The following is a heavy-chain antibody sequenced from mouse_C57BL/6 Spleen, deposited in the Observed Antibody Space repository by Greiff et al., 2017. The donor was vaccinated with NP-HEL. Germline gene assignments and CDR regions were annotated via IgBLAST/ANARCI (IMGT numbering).Heavy chain of an antibody. CDR1: GFNIKDYY. D-gene: IGHD1-1*01. J-gene: IGHJ1*03. CDR3: ARGTTVVPGVDV. CDR2: IDPEDGEP. V-gene: IGHV14-2*01. Sequence: EVQLQQSGAELVKPGASVKLSCTASGFNIKDYYMHWVKQRTEQGLGWIGRIDPEDGEPNYAPKFQGKATITADPSSNTAYLQLSSLTSEDTAVYYCARGTTVVPGVDVWGTGTTVTVSS.